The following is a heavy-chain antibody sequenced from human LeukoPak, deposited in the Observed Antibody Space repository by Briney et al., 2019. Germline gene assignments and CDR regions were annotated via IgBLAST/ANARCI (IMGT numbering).Heavy chain of an antibody. J-gene: IGHJ4*02. CDR1: GGSISSGDYF. V-gene: IGHV4-30-4*01. CDR2: SSYTGST. Sequence: SGTLSLTCTVSGGSISSGDYFWSWIRQPPGKGLEWIGYSSYTGSTYYNPSLKHRLTRSLDTSKNQFSLMLSSVTAADTAVYFCVRVSGSGSDWGIFDSWGQGTLVTVSS. CDR3: VRVSGSGSDWGIFDS. D-gene: IGHD3-10*01.